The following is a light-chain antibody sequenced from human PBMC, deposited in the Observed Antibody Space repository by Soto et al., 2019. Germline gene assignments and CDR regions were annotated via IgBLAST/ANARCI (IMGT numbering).Light chain of an antibody. CDR2: DAS. J-gene: IGKJ4*01. CDR1: QSISSW. CDR3: QQLDSYPVT. V-gene: IGKV1-5*01. Sequence: DSQMIQSPSTLSASVGDRCTITCLAIQSISSWLAWYQQRPGKAPKLLIYDASSLQSGVPSRFSGSGYGTDFTLTISSLQPEDFEPYYCQQLDSYPVTFGGGTKVDIK.